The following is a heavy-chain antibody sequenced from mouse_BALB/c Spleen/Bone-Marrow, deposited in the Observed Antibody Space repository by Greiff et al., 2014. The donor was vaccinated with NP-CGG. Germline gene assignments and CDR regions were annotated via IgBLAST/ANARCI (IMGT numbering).Heavy chain of an antibody. CDR2: ILPGSGST. CDR1: GYTFSSYW. J-gene: IGHJ3*01. V-gene: IGHV1-9*01. Sequence: QVQLQQSGAELMKPGASVKISCKATGYTFSSYWIEWVKQRPGHGLEWIGEILPGSGSTNYNEKFKGKATFTAETSSNTAYMQLSSLTSEDSAFYYCARHYYGSSHFAYWGQGTLVTVSA. CDR3: ARHYYGSSHFAY. D-gene: IGHD1-1*01.